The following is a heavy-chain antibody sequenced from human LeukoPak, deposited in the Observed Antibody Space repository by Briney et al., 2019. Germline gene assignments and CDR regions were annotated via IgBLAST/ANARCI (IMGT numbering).Heavy chain of an antibody. CDR1: GGSFSGYY. CDR3: ARGATYSSNLYNWFDP. J-gene: IGHJ5*02. Sequence: PSETLSLTCAVYGGSFSGYYWSWIRQPPGKGLEWIGEINHSGSTNYNPSLKSRVTISVDTSKNQFSLQLNSVTPEDTAVYYCARGATYSSNLYNWFDPWGQGTLVTVSS. V-gene: IGHV4-34*01. D-gene: IGHD6-13*01. CDR2: INHSGST.